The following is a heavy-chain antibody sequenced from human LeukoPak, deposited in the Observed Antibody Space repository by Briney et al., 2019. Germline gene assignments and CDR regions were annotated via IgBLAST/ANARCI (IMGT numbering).Heavy chain of an antibody. CDR1: GDIVSSNSAA. CDR2: TYYRSKWYN. D-gene: IGHD6-19*01. CDR3: ARSRSEQWLVHYSYYGMDV. Sequence: SQTLSLTCAISGDIVSSNSAAWNWIRQSPSRGLEWLGRTYYRSKWYNDYAVSVKSRITINPDTSKNQFSLQLNSVTPEDTAVYYCARSRSEQWLVHYSYYGMDVWGQGTTVTVSS. J-gene: IGHJ6*02. V-gene: IGHV6-1*01.